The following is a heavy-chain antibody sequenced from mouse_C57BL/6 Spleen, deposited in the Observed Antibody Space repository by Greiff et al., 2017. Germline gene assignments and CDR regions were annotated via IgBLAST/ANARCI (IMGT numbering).Heavy chain of an antibody. Sequence: QVQLQQPGAELVRPGSSVKLSCKASGYTFTSYWMDWVKQRPGQGLEWIGNIYPSDSETNYNQKFKDKATLTVDKSSSTAYMQLSSLTSEDSAVYYCAAYDYDEAWFAYWGQGTLVTVSA. CDR1: GYTFTSYW. D-gene: IGHD2-4*01. V-gene: IGHV1-61*01. CDR3: AAYDYDEAWFAY. J-gene: IGHJ3*01. CDR2: IYPSDSET.